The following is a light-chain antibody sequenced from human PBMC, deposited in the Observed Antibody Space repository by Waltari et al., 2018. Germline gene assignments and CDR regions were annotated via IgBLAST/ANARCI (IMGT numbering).Light chain of an antibody. V-gene: IGLV1-44*01. Sequence: QSVVTQPPSASGTPGQRVTLSCSGSNSNIGSDIVNWYQQFPGTAPKLLIYANNQRPSGVPGRFSASRSGTSASLVISGLQSEDEADYYCATWDASLDTWVFGGGTKVTVL. CDR2: ANN. CDR1: NSNIGSDI. J-gene: IGLJ3*02. CDR3: ATWDASLDTWV.